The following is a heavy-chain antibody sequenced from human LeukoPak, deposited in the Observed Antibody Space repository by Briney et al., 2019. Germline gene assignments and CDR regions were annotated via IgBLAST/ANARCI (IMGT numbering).Heavy chain of an antibody. CDR2: IGTAGDT. CDR1: GFTFSSYD. D-gene: IGHD3-10*01. J-gene: IGHJ4*02. Sequence: GGSLRLSCAASGFTFSSYDMHWARQATGKGLEWVSAIGTAGDTYYPGSVKGRFTISRENAKNSLYLQMNSLRAGDTAVYYCVLGDHRYYGSGSYYIPFDYWGQGTLVTVSS. CDR3: VLGDHRYYGSGSYYIPFDY. V-gene: IGHV3-13*01.